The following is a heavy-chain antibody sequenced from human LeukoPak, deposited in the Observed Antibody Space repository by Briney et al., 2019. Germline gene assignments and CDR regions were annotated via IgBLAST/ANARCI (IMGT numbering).Heavy chain of an antibody. CDR3: AKAAAERCASIKCHPFDS. CDR2: IIGPGGDT. CDR1: GFSFNSYA. D-gene: IGHD1-1*01. J-gene: IGHJ4*02. V-gene: IGHV3-23*01. Sequence: GGSLRLSCTASGFSFNSYAMNWVRQAPGKGLEWVASIIGPGGDTYHAGSVRGRFTISRDNSKNTLYLQMSHLRVEDTALYYCAKAAAERCASIKCHPFDSWGQGTLVAVSS.